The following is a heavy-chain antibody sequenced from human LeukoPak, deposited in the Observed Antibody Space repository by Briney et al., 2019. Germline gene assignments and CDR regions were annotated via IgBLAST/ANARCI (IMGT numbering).Heavy chain of an antibody. CDR1: GFSFSIYS. Sequence: GGSLRLSCAASGFSFSIYSMHWVRQAPGKGLEWLSFISASSNTAYYADSVKGRFTISRDDAEQSLYLQMNSLRAEDTAVYYCARGIAAADRGAFDIWGQGTMVTVFS. J-gene: IGHJ3*02. D-gene: IGHD6-13*01. V-gene: IGHV3-48*04. CDR3: ARGIAAADRGAFDI. CDR2: ISASSNTA.